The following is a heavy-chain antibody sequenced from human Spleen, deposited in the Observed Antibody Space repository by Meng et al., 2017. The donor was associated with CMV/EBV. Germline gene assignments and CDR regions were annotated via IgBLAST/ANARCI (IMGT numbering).Heavy chain of an antibody. Sequence: SETLSLTCTVSGGSMSSSGYFWAWIRQPPGKGLEWIGNMHFSGSTYYNPSLESRVTISVDTSKNQFSLNLSSVIATDTAVYYCARVGDYSLKDWGQGTLVTVSS. D-gene: IGHD2-21*01. CDR2: MHFSGST. V-gene: IGHV4-39*01. CDR1: GGSMSSSGYF. J-gene: IGHJ4*02. CDR3: ARVGDYSLKD.